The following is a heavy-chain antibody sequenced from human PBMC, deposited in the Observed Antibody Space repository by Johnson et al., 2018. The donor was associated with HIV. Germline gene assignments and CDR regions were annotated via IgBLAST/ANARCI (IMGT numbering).Heavy chain of an antibody. J-gene: IGHJ3*02. CDR1: GFTVSSNY. V-gene: IGHV3-66*01. CDR3: ARDLVVGDHSTPLTHAFDI. D-gene: IGHD1-26*01. CDR2: IYSGGST. Sequence: VQLVESGGGLVQPGGSLRLSCAASGFTVSSNYLSWVRQAPGKGLEWVSVIYSGGSTYYADSVKGRFTISRDNSKNTLYLQMNSLRAEDTAVYYCARDLVVGDHSTPLTHAFDIWGQGTIVTVSS.